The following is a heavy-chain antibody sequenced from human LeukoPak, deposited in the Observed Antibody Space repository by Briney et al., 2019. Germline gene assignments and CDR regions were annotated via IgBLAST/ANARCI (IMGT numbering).Heavy chain of an antibody. J-gene: IGHJ4*02. D-gene: IGHD4-17*01. CDR1: GFTFSSYS. Sequence: GGSLRLSCAASGFTFSSYSMNWVRQAPGKGLEWVSYISSSSSTIYYADSVKGRFTISRDNAKNSLYLQMNSLRAEDTAVYYCARDYTTVFFEPELGFDYWGQGTLVTVSS. V-gene: IGHV3-48*01. CDR3: ARDYTTVFFEPELGFDY. CDR2: ISSSSSTI.